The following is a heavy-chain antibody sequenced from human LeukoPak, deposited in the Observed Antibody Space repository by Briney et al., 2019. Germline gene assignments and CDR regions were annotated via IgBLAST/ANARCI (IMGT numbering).Heavy chain of an antibody. CDR1: GYSFTSYW. CDR2: IYPGDSDT. Sequence: GESLKISCKGSGYSFTSYWIGWVRQMPGKGLKWMGIIYPGDSDTRYSPSFQGQVTISADKSISTAYLQWSSLKASDTAMYYCARPNPPYCGGDCYPQDAFDIWGQGTMVTVSS. CDR3: ARPNPPYCGGDCYPQDAFDI. D-gene: IGHD2-21*02. J-gene: IGHJ3*02. V-gene: IGHV5-51*01.